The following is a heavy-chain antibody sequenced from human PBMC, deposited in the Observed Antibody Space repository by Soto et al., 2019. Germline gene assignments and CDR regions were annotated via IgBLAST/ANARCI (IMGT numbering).Heavy chain of an antibody. CDR3: ARHNYDSSGYYHYSYGMDV. D-gene: IGHD3-22*01. Sequence: PSETLSLTCAVYGGSGGSFSGYYWSWIRQPPGKGLEWIGEINHSGSTNYNPSLKSRVTISVDTSKNQFSLKLSSVTTADTAVYYCARHNYDSSGYYHYSYGMDVWGQGTTVT. CDR2: INHSGST. CDR1: GGSGGSFSGYY. J-gene: IGHJ6*02. V-gene: IGHV4-34*01.